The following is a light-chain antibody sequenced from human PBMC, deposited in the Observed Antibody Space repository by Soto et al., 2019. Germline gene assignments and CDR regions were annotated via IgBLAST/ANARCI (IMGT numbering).Light chain of an antibody. J-gene: IGKJ1*01. Sequence: DIRMTQSPSTLSASLGDRVTISCRASRTIDSWLAWHQQRPGGIPQLLIYSASNLQNGVPSRFSGSGSGTDFTLTINGLQPDDFATYYCQEFHSSSRTFGQGTRVDMK. CDR1: RTIDSW. V-gene: IGKV1-5*03. CDR2: SAS. CDR3: QEFHSSSRT.